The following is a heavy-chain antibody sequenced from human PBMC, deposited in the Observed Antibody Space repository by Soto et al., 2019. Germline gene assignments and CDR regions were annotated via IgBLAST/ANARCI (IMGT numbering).Heavy chain of an antibody. Sequence: SVKVSCKASGGTLSSYAISWVRQAPGQGLEWMGGIIPIFGTANYAQKFQGRVTITADESTSTAYMELSSLRSEDTAVYYCARDPTKGFSYYYGMDVWGQGTTVTVSS. CDR1: GGTLSSYA. V-gene: IGHV1-69*13. CDR2: IIPIFGTA. J-gene: IGHJ6*02. CDR3: ARDPTKGFSYYYGMDV.